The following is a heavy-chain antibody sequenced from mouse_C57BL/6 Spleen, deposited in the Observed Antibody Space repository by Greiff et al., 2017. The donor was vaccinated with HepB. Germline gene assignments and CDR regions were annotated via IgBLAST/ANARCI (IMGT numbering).Heavy chain of an antibody. CDR2: IDPSDSYT. V-gene: IGHV1-50*01. D-gene: IGHD2-2*01. J-gene: IGHJ2*01. CDR1: GYTFTSYW. CDR3: ARGLRRKGPFDY. Sequence: VQLQQPGAELVKPGASVKLSCKASGYTFTSYWMQWVKQRPGQGLEWIGEIDPSDSYTNYNQKFKGKATLTVDSSSSTAYMQLSSLTSEDSAVYYCARGLRRKGPFDYWGQGTTLTVSS.